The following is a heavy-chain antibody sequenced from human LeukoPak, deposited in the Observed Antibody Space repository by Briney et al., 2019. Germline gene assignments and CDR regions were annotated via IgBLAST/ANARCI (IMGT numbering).Heavy chain of an antibody. CDR2: ISGSGGST. CDR3: AKDYYYDSSGPDY. Sequence: GGSLRLSCAASGFTFSSYSMNWVRQASGKGLEWVSAISGSGGSTYYADSVKGRFTISRDNSKNTLYLQMNSLRAEDTAVYYCAKDYYYDSSGPDYWGQGTLVTVSS. CDR1: GFTFSSYS. V-gene: IGHV3-23*01. J-gene: IGHJ4*02. D-gene: IGHD3-22*01.